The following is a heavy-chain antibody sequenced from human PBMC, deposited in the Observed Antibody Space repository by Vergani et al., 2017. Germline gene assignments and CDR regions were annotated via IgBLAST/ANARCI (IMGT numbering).Heavy chain of an antibody. V-gene: IGHV1-18*01. CDR1: GYTFTSYG. J-gene: IGHJ6*02. D-gene: IGHD2-2*01. CDR3: AYSYCSSTSCSRGGYYYYGMDV. Sequence: QVQLVQSGAEVKKPGASVKVSCKASGYTFTSYGISWVRQAPGQGLEWMGWISAYNGNPNYAQKLQGRVTMTTDTSTSKAYMELRSLRSDDTAVYYCAYSYCSSTSCSRGGYYYYGMDVWGQGTTVTVSS. CDR2: ISAYNGNP.